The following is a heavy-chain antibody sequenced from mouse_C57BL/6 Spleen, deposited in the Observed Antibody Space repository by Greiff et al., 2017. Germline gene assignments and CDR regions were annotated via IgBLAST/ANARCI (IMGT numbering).Heavy chain of an antibody. CDR3: AREGELGRNY. CDR1: GFTFSSYA. J-gene: IGHJ2*01. CDR2: ISDGGSYT. V-gene: IGHV5-4*01. D-gene: IGHD4-1*01. Sequence: EVKLLESGGGLVKPGGSLKLSCASSGFTFSSYAMSWVRQTPEKRLEWVAIISDGGSYTYYPDNVKGRFTISRDNAKNNLYLQMSHLKSEDTAMYYCAREGELGRNYWGQGTTLTVSS.